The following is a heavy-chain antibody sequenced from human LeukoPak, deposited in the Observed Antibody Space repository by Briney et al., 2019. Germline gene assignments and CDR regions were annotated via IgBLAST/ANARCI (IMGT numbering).Heavy chain of an antibody. CDR3: ARGRPLITMVRVVDFDY. Sequence: GGSLRLSCAASGFTFSSYAMHWVRQAPGKGLEYVSAISSNGGSTYYANSVKGRFTISRDNSKNTLYLQMGRLRAGDMAVYYCARGRPLITMVRVVDFDYWGQGTLVTVSS. CDR1: GFTFSSYA. D-gene: IGHD3-10*01. V-gene: IGHV3-64*01. CDR2: ISSNGGST. J-gene: IGHJ4*02.